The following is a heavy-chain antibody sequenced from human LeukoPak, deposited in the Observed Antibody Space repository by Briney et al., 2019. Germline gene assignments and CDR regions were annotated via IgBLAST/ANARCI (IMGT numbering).Heavy chain of an antibody. CDR2: IKQGGTGE. D-gene: IGHD6-25*01. J-gene: IGHJ5*02. CDR3: ARDRRAEDTPYNWFDP. Sequence: GGSLRLSCAASGFTLSIYYMSWVRQAPGEGLEWVANIKQGGTGESYVDSVKGRFTISRDNTKDSLHLQMNSLKVEDTAVYYCARDRRAEDTPYNWFDPWGQGTLVTVSS. V-gene: IGHV3-7*01. CDR1: GFTLSIYY.